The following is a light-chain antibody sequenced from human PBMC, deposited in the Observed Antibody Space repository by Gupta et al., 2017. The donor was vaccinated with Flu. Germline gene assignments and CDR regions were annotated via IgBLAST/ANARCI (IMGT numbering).Light chain of an antibody. Sequence: SYDLSQPPSVSVPPGHTASITCSGDKLGDIYVSWYQQKPGQSPVLVIYQDTQRPSGIPERFSGSNSGNTATLTITGTQAMDEADYYCQAWDSGTCGFGGGTKLTVL. J-gene: IGLJ2*01. V-gene: IGLV3-1*01. CDR3: QAWDSGTCG. CDR1: KLGDIY. CDR2: QDT.